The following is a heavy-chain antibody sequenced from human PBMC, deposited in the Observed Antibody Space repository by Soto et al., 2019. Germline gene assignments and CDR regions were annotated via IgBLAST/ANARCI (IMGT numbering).Heavy chain of an antibody. J-gene: IGHJ6*03. CDR3: ARAPHYYGSGSYFHHYYYYMDV. D-gene: IGHD3-10*01. CDR2: IYYGGST. Sequence: SETLSLTCTVSGGSISSYYWSWIRQPPGKGLEWIGYIYYGGSTNYNPSLKSRVTISVDTSKNQFSLKLSSVTAADTAVYYCARAPHYYGSGSYFHHYYYYMDVWGKGTTVTVSS. CDR1: GGSISSYY. V-gene: IGHV4-59*01.